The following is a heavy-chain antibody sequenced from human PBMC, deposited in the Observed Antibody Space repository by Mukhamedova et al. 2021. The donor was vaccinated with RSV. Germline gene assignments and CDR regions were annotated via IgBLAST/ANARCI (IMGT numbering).Heavy chain of an antibody. Sequence: VRQPPGKGLEWVSAISASGDRTNYADSVKGRFTISRDNSKNTLYLQMNSLRAEDTALYYCAKASPGYSTSGYASFDFWGQGSLVTV. CDR2: ISASGDRT. V-gene: IGHV3-23*01. CDR3: AKASPGYSTSGYASFDF. D-gene: IGHD6-13*01. J-gene: IGHJ4*02.